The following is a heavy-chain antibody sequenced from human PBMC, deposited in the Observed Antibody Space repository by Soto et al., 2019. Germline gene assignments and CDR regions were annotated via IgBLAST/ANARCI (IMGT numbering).Heavy chain of an antibody. J-gene: IGHJ3*02. CDR3: ARTYYYDSSGYWGAFDI. D-gene: IGHD3-22*01. V-gene: IGHV4-30-4*01. CDR1: GGSISSGDYY. Sequence: QVQLQESGPGLVKPSQTLSLTCTVSGGSISSGDYYWSWIRQPPAKGREWIGYIYYSGSTYYNPSLKSRVTISVDTSKNQFSLKLSSVTAADTAVYYCARTYYYDSSGYWGAFDIWGQGTMVTVSS. CDR2: IYYSGST.